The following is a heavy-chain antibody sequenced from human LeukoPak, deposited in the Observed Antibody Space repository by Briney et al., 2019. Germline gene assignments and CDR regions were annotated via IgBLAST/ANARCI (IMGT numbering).Heavy chain of an antibody. CDR1: GFTFTAYL. CDR2: MSSDGNAM. Sequence: GGSLRLYCAASGFTFTAYLIHWDRQAPGKGLEWVAVMSSDGNAMFYADSVKGRFTISRDNSKNTLYLQMNSLRAEDTAVYYCVRESEYDHSASFDYWGQGTLVTVSS. V-gene: IGHV3-30-3*01. CDR3: VRESEYDHSASFDY. D-gene: IGHD3-22*01. J-gene: IGHJ4*02.